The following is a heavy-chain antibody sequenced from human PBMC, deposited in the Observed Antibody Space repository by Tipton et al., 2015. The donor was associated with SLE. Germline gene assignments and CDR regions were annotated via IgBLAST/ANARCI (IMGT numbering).Heavy chain of an antibody. CDR2: IYTSGST. Sequence: TLSLTCTVSGGTISSDPYYWSWIWQSPGEGLEWIGYIYTSGSTNYNPSLKSRGTISADTSKNQFSLKLSSVTAADTAVYYCASGGYGSGSHYLGGWFDPWGRGTLVTVSS. J-gene: IGHJ5*02. V-gene: IGHV4-4*08. CDR3: ASGGYGSGSHYLGGWFDP. CDR1: GGTISSDPYY. D-gene: IGHD3-10*01.